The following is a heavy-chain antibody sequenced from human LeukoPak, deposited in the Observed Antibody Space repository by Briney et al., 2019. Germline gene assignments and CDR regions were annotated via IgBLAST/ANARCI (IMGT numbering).Heavy chain of an antibody. D-gene: IGHD2-8*02. CDR1: GFTFSSYG. J-gene: IGHJ4*02. CDR3: ATYRQVLLPFES. Sequence: GGSLRLSCGASGFTFSSYGMHWVRQPPGKGLEWVSSIFPSGGEIHYADSVRGRFTISRDNSKSTLSLQMNSLRAEDTAIYYCATYRQVLLPFESWGQGTLVTVSS. V-gene: IGHV3-23*01. CDR2: IFPSGGEI.